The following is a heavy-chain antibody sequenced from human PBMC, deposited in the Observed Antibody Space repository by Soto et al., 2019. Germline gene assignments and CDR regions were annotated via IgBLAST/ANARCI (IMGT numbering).Heavy chain of an antibody. D-gene: IGHD3-10*01. J-gene: IGHJ3*02. CDR1: GFTFGDYA. CDR2: IRSKAYGGTT. CDR3: TRDYYGSGSYSFDI. Sequence: EVQLVESGGGLVQPGRSLRLSCTASGFTFGDYAMSWFRQAPGKGLEWVGFIRSKAYGGTTEYAASVKGRFTISRDDSNSIAYLQMNSRKTEDTAVYYCTRDYYGSGSYSFDIWGQGTMVTVSS. V-gene: IGHV3-49*03.